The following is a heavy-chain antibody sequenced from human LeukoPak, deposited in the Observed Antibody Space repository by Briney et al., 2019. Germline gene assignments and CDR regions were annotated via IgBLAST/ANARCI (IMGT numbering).Heavy chain of an antibody. J-gene: IGHJ4*02. V-gene: IGHV3-30*18. CDR2: ISYDGSNK. CDR3: AKTSSSSLLFDY. Sequence: PGGSLRLSCAASGFTFSSYGMHWVRQAPGKGLEWVAVISYDGSNKYYADSVKGRFTISRDNSKNTLYLQMNSLRAEDTAVYYCAKTSSSSLLFDYWGQGTLVTVSS. CDR1: GFTFSSYG. D-gene: IGHD6-13*01.